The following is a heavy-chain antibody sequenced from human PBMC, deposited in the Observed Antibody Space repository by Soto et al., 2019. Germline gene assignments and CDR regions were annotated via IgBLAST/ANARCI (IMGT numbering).Heavy chain of an antibody. CDR2: IHYSGKT. Sequence: PSETLSLTCTVSGGSVSNDDYYWTWIRQPPEKGLEWIGYIHYSGKTYYRPSLRSRATISVDISNNQFSLRLTSMTAADTAVYYCTRIRRYYDILTGPPDYWGQGTLVTVSS. J-gene: IGHJ4*02. CDR3: TRIRRYYDILTGPPDY. CDR1: GGSVSNDDYY. V-gene: IGHV4-30-4*08. D-gene: IGHD3-9*01.